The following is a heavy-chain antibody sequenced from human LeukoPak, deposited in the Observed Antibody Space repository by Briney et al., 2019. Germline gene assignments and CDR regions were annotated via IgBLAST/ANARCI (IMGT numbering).Heavy chain of an antibody. V-gene: IGHV4-59*01. CDR2: IYYSGST. Sequence: PSETLSLTCTVSGGSTSSYYWSWLRQPPGKGLEWIGYIYYSGSTNYNPSLKSRVTISVDTSKNQFSLKLSSVTAADTAVYYCAAGAAADYLGYFDYWGQGTLVTVSS. CDR3: AAGAAADYLGYFDY. CDR1: GGSTSSYY. D-gene: IGHD6-13*01. J-gene: IGHJ4*02.